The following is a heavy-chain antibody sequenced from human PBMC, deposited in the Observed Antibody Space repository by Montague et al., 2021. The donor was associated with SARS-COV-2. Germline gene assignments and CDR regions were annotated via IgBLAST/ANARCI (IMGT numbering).Heavy chain of an antibody. CDR2: INYSGST. J-gene: IGHJ3*02. V-gene: IGHV4-59*01. D-gene: IGHD3-3*01. CDR3: ARVRGNTIFGVVIISAFDI. CDR1: GGSISSNN. Sequence: SETLSLTCTVSGGSISSNNCSWIRQPPGKGLEWIGYINYSGSTNYNPSPKSRGTISVDTAKNQFSLKLSAVTAADTAVYYCARVRGNTIFGVVIISAFDIWGQGTMVTVSS.